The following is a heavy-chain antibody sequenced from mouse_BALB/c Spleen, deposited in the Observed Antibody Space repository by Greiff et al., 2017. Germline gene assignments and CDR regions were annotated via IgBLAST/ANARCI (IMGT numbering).Heavy chain of an antibody. CDR2: ISSGSSTI. D-gene: IGHD2-1*01. CDR1: GFTFSSFG. V-gene: IGHV5-17*02. Sequence: EVKLMESGGGLVQPGGSRKLSCAASGFTFSSFGMHWVRQAPEKGLEWVAYISSGSSTIYYADTVKGRFTISRDNPKNTLFLQMTSLRSEDTAMYYCARDGNYRSYAIDYWGQGTSVTVSA. J-gene: IGHJ4*01. CDR3: ARDGNYRSYAIDY.